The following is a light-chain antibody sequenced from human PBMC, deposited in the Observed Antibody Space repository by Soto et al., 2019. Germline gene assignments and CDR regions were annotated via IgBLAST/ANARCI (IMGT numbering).Light chain of an antibody. V-gene: IGKV1-5*01. CDR3: QQYNTYLYT. CDR1: QSINSW. Sequence: DIQMTQSPSTLSASLGDRVTITCRASQSINSWLAWYQQKPGKAPQLLIYDASHLESGVPSRFRGSGSGTEFTLTITSLQPDDFATYYCQQYNTYLYTFGQGTRLEIK. CDR2: DAS. J-gene: IGKJ5*01.